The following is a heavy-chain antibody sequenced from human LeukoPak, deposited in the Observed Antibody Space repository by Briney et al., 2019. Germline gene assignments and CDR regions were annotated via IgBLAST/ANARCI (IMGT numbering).Heavy chain of an antibody. CDR3: ARGQTLVGALHF. D-gene: IGHD1-26*01. V-gene: IGHV4-61*05. Sequence: SETLSLTCTVSGGSISSRSYYWGWIRQPPGKGLEWIGYIFYNEGTSYNPSLKSRVTISVDTSNNQLSLKVNSVTAADTAVYYCARGQTLVGALHFWGQGTLVTVSS. J-gene: IGHJ4*02. CDR1: GGSISSRSYY. CDR2: IFYNEGT.